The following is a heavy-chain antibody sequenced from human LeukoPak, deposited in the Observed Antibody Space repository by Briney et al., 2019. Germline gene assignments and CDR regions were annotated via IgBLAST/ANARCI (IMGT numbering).Heavy chain of an antibody. CDR2: ISGSGGST. J-gene: IGHJ4*02. V-gene: IGHV3-23*01. D-gene: IGHD3-16*01. CDR1: GFTFSSYA. Sequence: TGGSLRLSCAASGFTFSSYAMSWVHQAPGKGLEWVSAISGSGGSTYYADSVKGRFTISRDNSKNTLYLQMNSLRAEDTAVYYCAESRLKDWGSYWGQGTLVTVSS. CDR3: AESRLKDWGSY.